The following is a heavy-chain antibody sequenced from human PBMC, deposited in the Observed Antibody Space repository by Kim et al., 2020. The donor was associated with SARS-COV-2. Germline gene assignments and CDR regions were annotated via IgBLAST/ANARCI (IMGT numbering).Heavy chain of an antibody. J-gene: IGHJ4*02. CDR3: ARDFVEFGELDGPI. V-gene: IGHV3-11*01. Sequence: YADSVKGRFTISRDNAKNSLYLQMNSLRAEDTAVYYCARDFVEFGELDGPIWGQGTLVTVSS. D-gene: IGHD3-10*01.